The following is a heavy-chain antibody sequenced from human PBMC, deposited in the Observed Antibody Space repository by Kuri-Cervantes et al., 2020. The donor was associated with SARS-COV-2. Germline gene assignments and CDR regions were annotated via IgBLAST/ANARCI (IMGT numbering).Heavy chain of an antibody. D-gene: IGHD5-18*01. J-gene: IGHJ4*02. CDR1: GFTFSSYA. CDR2: ISGSGGST. V-gene: IGHV3-23*01. CDR3: AKDRGYSYGYGYFDY. Sequence: GESLKISCAASGFTFSSYAMSWVRQAPGKGLEWVSAISGSGGSTYYADSVKGRLTISRDNSKNTLYLQMNSLRAEDTAVYYCAKDRGYSYGYGYFDYWGQGTLVTVSS.